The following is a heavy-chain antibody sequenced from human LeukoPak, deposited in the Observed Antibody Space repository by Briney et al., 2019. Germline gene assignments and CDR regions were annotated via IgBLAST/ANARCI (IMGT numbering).Heavy chain of an antibody. D-gene: IGHD3-9*01. CDR3: ARGYLTPVLRYFGFDP. Sequence: SETLSLTCAVSGGSISSSNWWSWVRQPPGKGLEWIGEIYHSGSTYYNPSLKSRVTISVDTSKNQFSLKLSSVTAADTAVYYCARGYLTPVLRYFGFDPWGQGTLVTVSS. CDR1: GGSISSSNW. J-gene: IGHJ5*02. CDR2: IYHSGST. V-gene: IGHV4-4*02.